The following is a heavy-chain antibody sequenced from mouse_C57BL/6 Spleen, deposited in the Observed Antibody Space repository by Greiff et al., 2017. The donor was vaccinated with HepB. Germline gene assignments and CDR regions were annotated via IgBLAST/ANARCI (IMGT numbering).Heavy chain of an antibody. Sequence: VQLQQPGAELVRPGSSVKLSCKASGYTFTSYWMHWVKQRPIQGLEWIGNIDPSDSETHYNQKFKDKATLTVDKSSSTAYMQLSSLTSEDSAVYYCARWGNSHWYFDVWGTGTTVTVSS. J-gene: IGHJ1*03. V-gene: IGHV1-52*01. CDR1: GYTFTSYW. CDR3: ARWGNSHWYFDV. D-gene: IGHD2-1*01. CDR2: IDPSDSET.